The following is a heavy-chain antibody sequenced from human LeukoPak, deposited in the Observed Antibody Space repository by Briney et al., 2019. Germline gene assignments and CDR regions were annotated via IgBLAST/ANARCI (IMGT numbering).Heavy chain of an antibody. Sequence: GGSLRLSCAASGFTFSSYGMHWVRQAPGKGLEWVAVIWYDGSNKYYADSVKGRFTISRDNSKNTLYLQMNSLRAEDTAVYYCAGEPVRYCSSTSCYVQGDDAFDIWGQGTMVTVSS. V-gene: IGHV3-33*01. J-gene: IGHJ3*02. CDR3: AGEPVRYCSSTSCYVQGDDAFDI. D-gene: IGHD2-2*01. CDR2: IWYDGSNK. CDR1: GFTFSSYG.